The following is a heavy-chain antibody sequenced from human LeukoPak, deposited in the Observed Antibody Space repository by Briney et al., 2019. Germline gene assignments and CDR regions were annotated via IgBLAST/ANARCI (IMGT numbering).Heavy chain of an antibody. V-gene: IGHV4-39*01. D-gene: IGHD5-18*01. CDR3: ARHVEDTAMAFSDY. Sequence: SETLSLTCTVSGDSIGSGGYYWSWIRQPPGKGLEWIGSIYYSGSTYYNPSLKSRVTISVDTSKNQFSLKLSSVTAADTAVYYCARHVEDTAMAFSDYWGQGTLVTVSS. J-gene: IGHJ4*02. CDR2: IYYSGST. CDR1: GDSIGSGGYY.